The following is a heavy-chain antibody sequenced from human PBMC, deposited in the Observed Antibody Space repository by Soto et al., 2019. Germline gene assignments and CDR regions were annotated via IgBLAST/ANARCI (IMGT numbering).Heavy chain of an antibody. J-gene: IGHJ5*02. V-gene: IGHV3-21*01. Sequence: LRLSCAASGFIFSSSTLSWVRQAPGKGLEWVSCISPSSSYIYYADSVKGRFSISRDNAKNSLFLEMNNLRAEDTAVYYCARETRDSSAWGQGTLVTVSS. CDR1: GFIFSSST. D-gene: IGHD1-1*01. CDR3: ARETRDSSA. CDR2: ISPSSSYI.